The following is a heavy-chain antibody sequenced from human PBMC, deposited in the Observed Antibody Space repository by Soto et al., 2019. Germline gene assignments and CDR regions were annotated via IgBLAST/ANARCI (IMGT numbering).Heavy chain of an antibody. CDR3: ARDSSPPYSSSWYFQH. CDR2: ISAYNGNT. Sequence: GASVKVSCKASGYTFTSYGISWVRQAPGQGLEWMGWISAYNGNTNYAQKLQGRVTMTTDTSTSTAYMELRSLRSDDTAVYYCARDSSPPYSSSWYFQHWGQGTLVTVSS. J-gene: IGHJ1*01. D-gene: IGHD6-13*01. CDR1: GYTFTSYG. V-gene: IGHV1-18*01.